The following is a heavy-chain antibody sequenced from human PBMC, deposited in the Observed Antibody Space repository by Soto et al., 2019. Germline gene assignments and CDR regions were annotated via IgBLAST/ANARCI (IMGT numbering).Heavy chain of an antibody. J-gene: IGHJ6*03. V-gene: IGHV4-34*01. D-gene: IGHD1-7*01. CDR1: GGSFSGYY. CDR2: INHGGST. CDR3: ARARYNWNYVGYYYYYMDV. Sequence: QVQLQQWGAGLLKPSETLSLTCAVYGGSFSGYYWSWIRQPPGKGLEWIGEINHGGSTNYNPSLKSRVTISVDTSKNQFSLKLSSVTAADTAVYYCARARYNWNYVGYYYYYMDVWGKGTTVTVSS.